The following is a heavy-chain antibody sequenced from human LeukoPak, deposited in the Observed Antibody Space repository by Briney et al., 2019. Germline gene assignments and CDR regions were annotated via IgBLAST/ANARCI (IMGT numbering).Heavy chain of an antibody. CDR3: ARGGGLDV. V-gene: IGHV3-7*03. CDR1: GFIFSSYA. D-gene: IGHD3-16*01. CDR2: INHNGNVN. J-gene: IGHJ6*02. Sequence: GGSLRLSCEASGFIFSSYAMNWARQAPGKGLEWVASINHNGNVNYYVDSVKGRFTISRDNAKNSLYLQMSNLTAEDTAVYFCARGGGLDVWGQGATVTVSS.